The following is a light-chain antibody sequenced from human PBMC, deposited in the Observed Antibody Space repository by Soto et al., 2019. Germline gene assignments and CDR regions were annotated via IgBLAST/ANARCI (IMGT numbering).Light chain of an antibody. J-gene: IGKJ4*01. CDR3: QQYDNYKPLT. CDR1: QSISSW. CDR2: DAS. Sequence: DIQMTQSPSTLSASVGDRVTITCRASQSISSWFAWYQQKPGKAPKLLIFDASSLESGTPSRFSGRRSGTQFTLTINGLQPDDCATYYCQQYDNYKPLTFGGGTKVDIK. V-gene: IGKV1-5*01.